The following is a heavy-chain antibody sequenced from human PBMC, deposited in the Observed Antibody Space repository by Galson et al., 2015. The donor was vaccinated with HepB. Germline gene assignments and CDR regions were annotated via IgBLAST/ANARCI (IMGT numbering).Heavy chain of an antibody. CDR2: ISGSGGST. V-gene: IGHV3-23*01. D-gene: IGHD3-22*01. CDR3: AKDPALYFPTEDYDSSGSIGY. J-gene: IGHJ4*02. Sequence: LRLSCAASGFTFSSYAMSWVRPAPGKGLEWVSAISGSGGSTYYADSVKGRFTISRDNSKNTLYLQMNSLRAEDTAVYYCAKDPALYFPTEDYDSSGSIGYWGQGTLVTVSS. CDR1: GFTFSSYA.